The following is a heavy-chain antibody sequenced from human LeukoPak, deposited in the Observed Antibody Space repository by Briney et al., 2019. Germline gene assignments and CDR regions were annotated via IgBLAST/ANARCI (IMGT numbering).Heavy chain of an antibody. CDR2: ISWNSGSI. Sequence: GRSLRLSCAASGFTFDDYAMHWVRQAPGKGLEWVSGISWNSGSIGYADSVKGRFTISRDNAKNSLYLQMNSLRAEDTALYYCAKGYTSGQAEYFFDYWGQGTLVTVSS. CDR1: GFTFDDYA. CDR3: AKGYTSGQAEYFFDY. J-gene: IGHJ4*02. V-gene: IGHV3-9*01. D-gene: IGHD6-19*01.